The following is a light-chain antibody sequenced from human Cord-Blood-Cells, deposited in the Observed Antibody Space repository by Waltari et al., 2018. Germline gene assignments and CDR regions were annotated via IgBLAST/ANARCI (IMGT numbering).Light chain of an antibody. CDR1: QGISSY. V-gene: IGKV1-8*01. CDR3: QQYYSYPYT. J-gene: IGKJ2*01. CDR2: AAS. Sequence: AIRITQSPSSLSASTGDRVTITCRASQGISSYLACYQQKPGKAPKLLTDAASTLQSGVPSRFSGIGSGTDFTLTISCLQSEDFATYYCQQYYSYPYTFGQGTKLEIK.